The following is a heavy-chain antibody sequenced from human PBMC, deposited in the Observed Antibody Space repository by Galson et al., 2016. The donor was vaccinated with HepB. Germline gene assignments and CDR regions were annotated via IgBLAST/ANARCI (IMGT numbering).Heavy chain of an antibody. CDR2: ISGSGLFT. D-gene: IGHD6-13*01. CDR1: GFNLNSYV. V-gene: IGHV3-23*01. Sequence: SLRLSCAASGFNLNSYVMSWVRQAPGRGLEWVSGISGSGLFTYYADSVKGRFTISRDNSKNTLNLQLNSLRAEDTAIYYCAKPRSSGWYEFDYWGQGTLVTVSS. J-gene: IGHJ4*02. CDR3: AKPRSSGWYEFDY.